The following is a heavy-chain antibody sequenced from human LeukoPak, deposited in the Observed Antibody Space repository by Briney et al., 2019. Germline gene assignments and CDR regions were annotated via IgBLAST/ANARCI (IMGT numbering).Heavy chain of an antibody. J-gene: IGHJ4*02. Sequence: SETLSLTCAVYGGSFSGFYWSWIHQPPGKGLEWIGEINHSGSTNYNPSLKSRVTISVDTSKNQFSLKLSSVTAADTAVYYCARGWLRSPFDYWGQGTLVTVSS. V-gene: IGHV4-34*01. CDR3: ARGWLRSPFDY. CDR1: GGSFSGFY. CDR2: INHSGST. D-gene: IGHD5-12*01.